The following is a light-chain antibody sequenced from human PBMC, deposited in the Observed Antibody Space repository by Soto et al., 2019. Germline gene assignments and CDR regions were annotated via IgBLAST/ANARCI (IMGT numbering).Light chain of an antibody. CDR3: QQRSNWPMST. J-gene: IGKJ5*01. Sequence: ETVLTQSPGTLSLSPGERATLSCRASQGVSSSLAWYQQKPGQAPRLLIYDASNRATGIPARFSGSGSGTDFTLTISSLEPEDFAVYYCQQRSNWPMSTFGQGTRLEIK. V-gene: IGKV3-11*01. CDR1: QGVSSS. CDR2: DAS.